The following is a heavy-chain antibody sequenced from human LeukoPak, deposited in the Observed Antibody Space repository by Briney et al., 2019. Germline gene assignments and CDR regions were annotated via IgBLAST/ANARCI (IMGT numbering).Heavy chain of an antibody. Sequence: PGGSLRLSCAASGFTFSDYYMSWIRQAPGKGLEWVSYISSSGSTIYYADSVKGRFTISRDNAKNSLYLQMNSLRAEDTAVYYCARERGHSSGWYFPKYYFDYWGQGTLVTVSS. D-gene: IGHD6-19*01. V-gene: IGHV3-11*01. CDR1: GFTFSDYY. CDR3: ARERGHSSGWYFPKYYFDY. CDR2: ISSSGSTI. J-gene: IGHJ4*02.